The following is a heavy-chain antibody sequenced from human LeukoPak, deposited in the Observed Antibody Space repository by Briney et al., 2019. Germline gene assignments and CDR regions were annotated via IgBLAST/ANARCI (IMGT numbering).Heavy chain of an antibody. Sequence: ASVTVSCKASGYTFTSSDINWVRQAPGQGLEWMGWMNPNSGNTGYAQRFQGRVTMTRNTSISTAYMELSSLRSEDTAVYYCARDFRQQLLPDWGQGTLVTVSS. CDR1: GYTFTSSD. V-gene: IGHV1-8*01. J-gene: IGHJ4*02. CDR3: ARDFRQQLLPD. D-gene: IGHD2-15*01. CDR2: MNPNSGNT.